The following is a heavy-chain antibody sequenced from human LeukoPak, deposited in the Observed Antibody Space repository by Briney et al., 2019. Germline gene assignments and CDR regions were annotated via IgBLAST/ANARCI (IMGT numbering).Heavy chain of an antibody. CDR1: GGSISSYY. CDR2: IYYSGST. CDR3: ARGSSGWYRAPYYYMDV. V-gene: IGHV4-59*01. J-gene: IGHJ6*03. D-gene: IGHD6-19*01. Sequence: SSETLSLTCTVSGGSISSYYWSWIRQPPGKGLEWIGYIYYSGSTNYNPPLKSRVTISVDTSKNQFSLKLSSVTAADTAVYYCARGSSGWYRAPYYYMDVWGKGTTVTVSS.